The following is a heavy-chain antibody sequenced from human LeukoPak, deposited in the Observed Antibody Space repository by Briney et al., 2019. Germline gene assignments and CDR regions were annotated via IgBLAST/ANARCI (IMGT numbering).Heavy chain of an antibody. CDR3: ARAGGSTVSHSDY. CDR2: ISDSTSSK. D-gene: IGHD4-17*01. Sequence: GGSLRLSCAASRFTFSSYGMNWVRQAPGKGLEWVSYISDSTSSKYYADSVKGRFTISRDNAKNSLYLQMNSLRDEDTAVYYCARAGGSTVSHSDYWGQGTLVTVSS. CDR1: RFTFSSYG. V-gene: IGHV3-48*02. J-gene: IGHJ4*02.